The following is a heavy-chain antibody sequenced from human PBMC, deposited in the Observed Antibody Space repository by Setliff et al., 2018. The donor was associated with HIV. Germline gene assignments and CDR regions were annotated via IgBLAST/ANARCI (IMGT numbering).Heavy chain of an antibody. D-gene: IGHD3-10*01. V-gene: IGHV4-39*01. J-gene: IGHJ4*02. Sequence: PSETLSLTCTVSGGSISSSSYYWGWIRQPPGKGREWIGSIYYSGTAYDNPSLKSRVTISVDPSKNQILLRLSSVTAADTAVYYCARLSGGMVPNYWGQGTLVTVSS. CDR2: IYYSGTA. CDR1: GGSISSSSYY. CDR3: ARLSGGMVPNY.